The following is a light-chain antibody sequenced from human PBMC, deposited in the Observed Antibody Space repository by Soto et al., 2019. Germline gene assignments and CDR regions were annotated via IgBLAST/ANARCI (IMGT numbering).Light chain of an antibody. J-gene: IGKJ3*01. Sequence: EIVLTQSPATLSLSPGERATLSCRASQNVSTYLAWYQQKPGQAPRLLIYDASNRATGIPARFSGSGSGTDFTLTISSLEPEDFAVYYCQQRTNWLTFGQGTKVDIK. CDR2: DAS. CDR1: QNVSTY. CDR3: QQRTNWLT. V-gene: IGKV3-11*01.